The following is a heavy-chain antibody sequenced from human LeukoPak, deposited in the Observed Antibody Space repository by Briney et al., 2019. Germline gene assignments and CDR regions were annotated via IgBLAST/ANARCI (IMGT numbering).Heavy chain of an antibody. CDR1: GYTFTSYD. V-gene: IGHV1-2*02. CDR2: INPNSGGT. J-gene: IGHJ5*02. CDR3: ARIQIVGATFPLSQNWFDP. D-gene: IGHD1-26*01. Sequence: ASVKVSCKASGYTFTSYDINWVRQAPGQGLEWMGWINPNSGGTNYAQKFQGRVTMTRDMSISTAYMELSRLRSDDTAVYYCARIQIVGATFPLSQNWFDPWGQGTLVTVSS.